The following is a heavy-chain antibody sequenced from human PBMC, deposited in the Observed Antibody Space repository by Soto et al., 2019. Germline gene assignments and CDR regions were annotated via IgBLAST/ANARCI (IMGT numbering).Heavy chain of an antibody. V-gene: IGHV3-13*04. J-gene: IGHJ4*02. CDR3: ERAIGPPLFEE. CDR1: GFTFSSYD. D-gene: IGHD3-3*01. Sequence: QTGGSLRLSCSASGFTFSSYDMHWVRQGPGKGLEWVSAIGTAGDTNYAGSVKGRFTISRENAKNSLYLQMNSLRAGDTAIYFCERAIGPPLFEEWGPGTLVTVSP. CDR2: IGTAGDT.